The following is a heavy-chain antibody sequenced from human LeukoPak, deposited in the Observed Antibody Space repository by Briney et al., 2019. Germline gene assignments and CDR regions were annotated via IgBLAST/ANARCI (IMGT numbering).Heavy chain of an antibody. CDR1: GGSISSGSYY. Sequence: SRTLSLTCTVSGGSISSGSYYWSWIRQPAGKGLEWIGRIYTSGSTNYNPSLKSRVTISVDTSKNQFSLKLSSVTAADTAVYYCASSVITIFGVVTFDYWGQGTLVTVSS. CDR2: IYTSGST. D-gene: IGHD3-3*01. J-gene: IGHJ4*02. V-gene: IGHV4-61*02. CDR3: ASSVITIFGVVTFDY.